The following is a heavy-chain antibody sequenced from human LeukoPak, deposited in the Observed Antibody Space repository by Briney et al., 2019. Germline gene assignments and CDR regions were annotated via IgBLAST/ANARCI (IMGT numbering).Heavy chain of an antibody. CDR3: AGRYCSSTSCYPDYYYYMDV. D-gene: IGHD2-2*01. Sequence: ASVKVSCKASGGTFSSYAISWVRQAPGQGLEWMGGIIPIFGTANYAQKFQGRVTITTDESTSTAYMELSSLRSEDTAVYYCAGRYCSSTSCYPDYYYYMDVWGKGTTVTVSS. J-gene: IGHJ6*03. V-gene: IGHV1-69*05. CDR1: GGTFSSYA. CDR2: IIPIFGTA.